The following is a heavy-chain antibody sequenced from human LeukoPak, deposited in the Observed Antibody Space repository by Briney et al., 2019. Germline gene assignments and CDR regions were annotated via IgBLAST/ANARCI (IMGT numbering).Heavy chain of an antibody. V-gene: IGHV4-31*03. Sequence: KPSDTLSLTCTVSGGSLSRGGYYWSWIRKHPGKGLEWIGYIYYSGSTYYNPSLKSRVTISVDTSKNQFSLKLSSVTAADTAVYYCARGIAAAGTGWFDPWGQGTLVTVSS. CDR1: GGSLSRGGYY. D-gene: IGHD6-13*01. J-gene: IGHJ5*02. CDR3: ARGIAAAGTGWFDP. CDR2: IYYSGST.